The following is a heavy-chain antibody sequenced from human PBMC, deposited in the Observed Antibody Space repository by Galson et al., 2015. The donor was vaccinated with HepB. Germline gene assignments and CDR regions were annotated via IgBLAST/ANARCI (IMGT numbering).Heavy chain of an antibody. D-gene: IGHD2-15*01. CDR3: ARDGGYCSGGSCYQLAFDY. V-gene: IGHV3-74*01. CDR1: GITFSRYW. Sequence: SLRLSCAASGITFSRYWMHWVRQAPGKGLVWVSRINIDGSSTTYADSVKGRFTISRDNTKNTLFLQMNSLRAEDTAVYYCARDGGYCSGGSCYQLAFDYWGQGTLVTVSS. CDR2: INIDGSST. J-gene: IGHJ4*02.